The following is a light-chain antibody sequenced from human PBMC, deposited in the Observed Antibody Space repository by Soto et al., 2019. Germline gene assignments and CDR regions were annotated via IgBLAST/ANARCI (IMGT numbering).Light chain of an antibody. J-gene: IGKJ2*01. CDR3: QQYRNWPPYT. CDR2: GAS. CDR1: QSVSSS. Sequence: EIVMTQSPATLSVSPGESATLSCRASQSVSSSLAWYQQKPGQAPRLLIYGASTRATGIPARFSGSGSGTEFTLTISSLQSEDFAIYYCQQYRNWPPYTFGQGTKVDIK. V-gene: IGKV3-15*01.